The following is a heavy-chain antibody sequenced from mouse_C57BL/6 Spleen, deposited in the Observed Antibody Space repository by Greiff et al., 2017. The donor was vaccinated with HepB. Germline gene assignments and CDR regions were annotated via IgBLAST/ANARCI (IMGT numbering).Heavy chain of an antibody. CDR3: ARYWYIITTVVATDWYFDV. D-gene: IGHD1-1*01. Sequence: EVQRVESGPGLAKPSQTLSLTCSVTGYSITSDYWNWIRKFPGNKLEYMGYISYSGSTYYNPSLKSRISITRDTSKNQYYLQLNSVTTEDTATYYCARYWYIITTVVATDWYFDVWGTGTTVTVSS. CDR1: GYSITSDY. CDR2: ISYSGST. J-gene: IGHJ1*03. V-gene: IGHV3-8*01.